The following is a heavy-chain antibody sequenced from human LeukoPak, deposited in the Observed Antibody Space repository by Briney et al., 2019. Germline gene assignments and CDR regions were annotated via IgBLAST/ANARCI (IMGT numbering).Heavy chain of an antibody. D-gene: IGHD5-24*01. Sequence: GGSLRLSCAASGFRFSSYTMHWVRQAPGKGLEWVAVISYDGSNKYYADSVKGRFTISRDNSKNTLYLQMNSLRAEDTAVYYCARDSAWEWLPDYYFDYWGQGTLVTVSS. CDR3: ARDSAWEWLPDYYFDY. CDR2: ISYDGSNK. CDR1: GFRFSSYT. J-gene: IGHJ4*02. V-gene: IGHV3-30-3*01.